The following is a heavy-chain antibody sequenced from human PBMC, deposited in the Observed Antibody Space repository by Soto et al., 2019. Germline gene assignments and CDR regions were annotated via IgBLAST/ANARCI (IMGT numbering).Heavy chain of an antibody. Sequence: ASVKVSCKASGYTFTSYAMHWVRQAPGQRLEWMGWINAGNGNTKYSQKFQGRVTITRDTFASTAYMELSSLRSEDTAVYYCARGHYYDSSGYSHFDYWGQGTQVTVSS. CDR2: INAGNGNT. CDR3: ARGHYYDSSGYSHFDY. CDR1: GYTFTSYA. V-gene: IGHV1-3*01. J-gene: IGHJ4*02. D-gene: IGHD3-22*01.